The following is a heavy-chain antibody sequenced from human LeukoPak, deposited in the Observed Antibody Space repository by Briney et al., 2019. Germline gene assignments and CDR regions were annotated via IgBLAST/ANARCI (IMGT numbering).Heavy chain of an antibody. V-gene: IGHV2-5*01. J-gene: IGHJ5*02. CDR1: GFSLRTTGLG. Sequence: SGPTLVNPTPTLTLTCTVSGFSLRTTGLGVGWIRQPPGKALEWLALIYWNDDKRYSPSLKSRLTITKDTSKNQVVLTMTNMDPVDTATYYCAHSRLELGYCSRTSCLNWFDPWGQGTLVTVSS. D-gene: IGHD2-2*01. CDR2: IYWNDDK. CDR3: AHSRLELGYCSRTSCLNWFDP.